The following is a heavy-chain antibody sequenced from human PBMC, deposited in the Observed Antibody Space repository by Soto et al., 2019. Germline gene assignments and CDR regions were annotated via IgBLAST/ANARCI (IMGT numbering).Heavy chain of an antibody. Sequence: EVQLVESGGGLVQPGGSLRLSCAASGFTFSSYSMNWVRQAPGKGLEWVSYISSSSSTIYYADSVKGRFTISRDNAKNSLYLQMNSLRAEDAAVYYCARWLGYWSSTSCYNWFDPWGQGTLVTVSS. CDR3: ARWLGYWSSTSCYNWFDP. CDR1: GFTFSSYS. J-gene: IGHJ5*02. CDR2: ISSSSSTI. D-gene: IGHD2-2*03. V-gene: IGHV3-48*01.